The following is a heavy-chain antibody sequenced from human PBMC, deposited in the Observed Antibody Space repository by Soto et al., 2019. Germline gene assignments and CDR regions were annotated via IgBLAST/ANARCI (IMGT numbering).Heavy chain of an antibody. CDR1: GYTFTGYY. V-gene: IGHV1-2*02. D-gene: IGHD6-19*01. CDR3: TNDRHSSGWYGFDY. Sequence: ASVKVSCKASGYTFTGYYMHWVRQAPGQGLEWMGWINPNSGGANYAQKFQGRVTMTRDTSISTAYMELSRLRSDDTAVYYCTNDRHSSGWYGFDYWGQGTLVTVSS. CDR2: INPNSGGA. J-gene: IGHJ4*02.